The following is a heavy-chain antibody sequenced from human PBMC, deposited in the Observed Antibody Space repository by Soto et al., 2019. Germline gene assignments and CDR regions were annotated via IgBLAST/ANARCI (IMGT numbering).Heavy chain of an antibody. CDR1: GGSFSGYY. CDR2: INHSGST. CDR3: ARGGPTYYYYGMDV. D-gene: IGHD1-26*01. Sequence: SETLSLTCAVYGGSFSGYYWSWIRQPPGKGLEWIGEINHSGSTNYNPSLKSRVTISVDTSKNQFSLKLSSVTAADTAVYYCARGGPTYYYYGMDVWGQGTTVTVS. J-gene: IGHJ6*02. V-gene: IGHV4-34*01.